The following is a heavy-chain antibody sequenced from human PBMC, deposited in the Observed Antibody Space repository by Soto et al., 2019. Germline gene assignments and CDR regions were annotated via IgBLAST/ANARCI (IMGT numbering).Heavy chain of an antibody. D-gene: IGHD6-19*01. V-gene: IGHV3-48*02. CDR2: ISPGGDRI. Sequence: EVQLVESGGGLVQPGGSLRLSCVASGFMFDSYAMNWVRQAPGKGLEWVSYISPGGDRIYYAESLKGRITISRDNARNSLSLQMNILGDEDTAVYYSTESADSAGWGVDFWGQGTLVTVSS. CDR1: GFMFDSYA. J-gene: IGHJ4*02. CDR3: TESADSAGWGVDF.